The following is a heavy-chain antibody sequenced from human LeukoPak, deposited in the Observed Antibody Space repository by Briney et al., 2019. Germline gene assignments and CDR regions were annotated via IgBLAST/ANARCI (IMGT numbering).Heavy chain of an antibody. J-gene: IGHJ4*02. CDR2: ISGSGGST. CDR3: AKNSGSYEMAYYFDY. V-gene: IGHV3-23*01. CDR1: GFTFSSYA. D-gene: IGHD1-26*01. Sequence: GGSLRLSCAAYGFTFSSYAMSWVRQAPGKGLEWVSAISGSGGSTYYADSVKGRFTISRDNSKNTLYLQMNSLRAEDTAVYYCAKNSGSYEMAYYFDYWGQGTLVTVSS.